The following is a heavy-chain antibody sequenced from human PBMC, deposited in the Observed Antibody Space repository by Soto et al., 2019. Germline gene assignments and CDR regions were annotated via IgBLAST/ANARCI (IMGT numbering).Heavy chain of an antibody. J-gene: IGHJ2*01. V-gene: IGHV3-23*01. D-gene: IGHD1-26*01. CDR3: AKYSVVGATRYFDL. CDR2: ISAGGGST. CDR1: GFPFGSYA. Sequence: EVQLLESGGGLVQPGGSLRLSCAASGFPFGSYAMSWVRQAAGKGLEWVSTISAGGGSTYYADPVKGRFTISRDNSKNTLYLQMNILRAEDTAVYYCAKYSVVGATRYFDLWGRGTLVTVSS.